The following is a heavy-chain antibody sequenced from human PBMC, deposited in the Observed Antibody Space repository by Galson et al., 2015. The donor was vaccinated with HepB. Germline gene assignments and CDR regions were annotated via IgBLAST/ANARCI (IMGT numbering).Heavy chain of an antibody. CDR2: IIPIFGIT. Sequence: SVKVSCKASGGTFISHAISWVRQAPGQGLEWMGGIIPIFGITDYAQKFQGRVTITADESRSTAYMELSSLTSEDTAVYYCARDTADLTGDLSDYYYGMDVWGQGTTVTVSS. CDR3: ARDTADLTGDLSDYYYGMDV. D-gene: IGHD1-14*01. CDR1: GGTFISHA. V-gene: IGHV1-69*13. J-gene: IGHJ6*02.